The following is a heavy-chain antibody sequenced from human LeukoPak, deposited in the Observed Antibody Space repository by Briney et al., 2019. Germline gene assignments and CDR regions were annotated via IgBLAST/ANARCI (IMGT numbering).Heavy chain of an antibody. D-gene: IGHD3-22*01. CDR3: ARRYSGSSGYYLDNWFDP. Sequence: FQGRVTITRDTSASTAYMELSSLRSEDTAVYYCARRYSGSSGYYLDNWFDPWGQGTLVTVSS. V-gene: IGHV1-3*01. J-gene: IGHJ5*02.